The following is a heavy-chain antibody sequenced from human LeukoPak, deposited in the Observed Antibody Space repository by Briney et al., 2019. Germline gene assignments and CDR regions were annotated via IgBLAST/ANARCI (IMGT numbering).Heavy chain of an antibody. V-gene: IGHV3-21*01. CDR2: ISSSSYI. Sequence: PGGSLRLSCAASGFTFSSYSMNWVRQAPGKGLEWVSSISSSSYIYYADSVKGRFTISRDNAKNSLYLQMNSLRAEDTAVYYCARVPYYYDSSGYPLWGQGTLVTVSS. J-gene: IGHJ4*02. D-gene: IGHD3-22*01. CDR3: ARVPYYYDSSGYPL. CDR1: GFTFSSYS.